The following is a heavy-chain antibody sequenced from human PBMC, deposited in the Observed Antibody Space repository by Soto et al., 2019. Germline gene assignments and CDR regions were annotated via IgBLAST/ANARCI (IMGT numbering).Heavy chain of an antibody. Sequence: ASVQVSCKASGGTFRSYTISWVRQAPGQGLEWMGRIIPILGIANYAQKFQGRVTITADKSTSTAYMELSSLRSEDTAVYYCARGLDSYDILTGSLCYWGQGTLVTVSS. D-gene: IGHD3-9*01. V-gene: IGHV1-69*02. CDR1: GGTFRSYT. CDR2: IIPILGIA. J-gene: IGHJ4*02. CDR3: ARGLDSYDILTGSLCY.